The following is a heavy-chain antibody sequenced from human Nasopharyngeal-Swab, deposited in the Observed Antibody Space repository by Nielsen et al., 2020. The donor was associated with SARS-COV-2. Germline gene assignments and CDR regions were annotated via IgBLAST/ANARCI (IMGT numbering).Heavy chain of an antibody. CDR2: IIPILGIA. J-gene: IGHJ6*02. CDR3: ARVKSPGYSSSWYRDYYGMDV. D-gene: IGHD6-13*01. Sequence: SVKVSCKASGGTFSSYAIGWVRQAPGQGLEWMGRIIPILGIANYAQKFQGRVTITADKSTSTAYMELSSLRSEDTAVYYCARVKSPGYSSSWYRDYYGMDVWGQGTTVTVSS. V-gene: IGHV1-69*04. CDR1: GGTFSSYA.